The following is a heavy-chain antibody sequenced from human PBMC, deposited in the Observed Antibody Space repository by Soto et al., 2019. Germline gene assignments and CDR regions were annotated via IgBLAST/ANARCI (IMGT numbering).Heavy chain of an antibody. J-gene: IGHJ5*02. D-gene: IGHD2-15*01. Sequence: SETLSLTCTVSGGSISSSSYYWGWIRQPPGKGLEWIGSIYYSGSTYYNPSLKSRVTTSVDTSKNQFSLKLSSVTAADTAVYYCAVDIVVVVAATGTNWFDPWGQGTLVTVSS. CDR2: IYYSGST. V-gene: IGHV4-39*01. CDR3: AVDIVVVVAATGTNWFDP. CDR1: GGSISSSSYY.